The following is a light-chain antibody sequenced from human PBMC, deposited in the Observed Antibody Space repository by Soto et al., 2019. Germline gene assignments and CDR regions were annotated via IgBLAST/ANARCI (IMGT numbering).Light chain of an antibody. CDR1: QDITNY. CDR2: DSS. J-gene: IGKJ5*01. Sequence: DIQMTQSPSSLSASVGDRVTIICQASQDITNYLNWYQQKPGKAPNLLIHDSSNLETGVPSRFSGSGTGTYFSFTIRSLQPEDIAPYYCQQYDTLPLTFGQGTRLEIK. V-gene: IGKV1-33*01. CDR3: QQYDTLPLT.